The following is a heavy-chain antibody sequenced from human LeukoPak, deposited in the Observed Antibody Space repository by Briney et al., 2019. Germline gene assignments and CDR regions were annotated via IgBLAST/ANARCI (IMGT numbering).Heavy chain of an antibody. V-gene: IGHV1-24*01. CDR2: FDPEDGET. J-gene: IGHJ4*02. Sequence: ASVKVSCKVSGYTLTELSMHWLRQAPGKGLEWMGGFDPEDGETIYAQKFQGRVTMTEDTSTDTAYMELSSLRSEDTAVYYCATGQGRARLFDYWGQGTLVTVSS. CDR3: ATGQGRARLFDY. CDR1: GYTLTELS. D-gene: IGHD6-6*01.